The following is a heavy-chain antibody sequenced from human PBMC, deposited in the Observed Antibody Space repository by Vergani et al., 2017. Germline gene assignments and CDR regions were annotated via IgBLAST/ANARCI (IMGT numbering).Heavy chain of an antibody. J-gene: IGHJ6*03. V-gene: IGHV4-4*07. CDR3: ASESSIAAPVPGRWAYYYYYMDV. D-gene: IGHD6-6*01. Sequence: QVQLQESGPGLVKPSETLSLTCTVSGGSISSYYWSWIRQPAGKGLEWIGRIYTSGSTNYNPSLKSRVTMSVDTSKNQFSLKLSSVTAADTAVYYCASESSIAAPVPGRWAYYYYYMDVGGKGTTVTVSS. CDR2: IYTSGST. CDR1: GGSISSYY.